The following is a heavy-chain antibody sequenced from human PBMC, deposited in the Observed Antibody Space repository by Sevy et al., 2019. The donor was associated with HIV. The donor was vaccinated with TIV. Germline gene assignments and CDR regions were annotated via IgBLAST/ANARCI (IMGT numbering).Heavy chain of an antibody. CDR2: ISYDGSNK. CDR3: AGDLVCYYFPYYYYYGMDV. Sequence: GGSLRLSCAASGFTFSSYAMHWVRQAPGKGLEWVAVISYDGSNKYYADSVKGRFTISSDNSKNTPYLQMNSLCAEDTAVYYCAGDLVCYYFPYYYYYGMDVWGQGTTVTVSS. CDR1: GFTFSSYA. J-gene: IGHJ6*02. D-gene: IGHD1-26*01. V-gene: IGHV3-30-3*01.